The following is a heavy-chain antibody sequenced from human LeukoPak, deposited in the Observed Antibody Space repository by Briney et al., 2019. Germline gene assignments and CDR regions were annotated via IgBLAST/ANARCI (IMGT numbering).Heavy chain of an antibody. CDR1: GYSFTNFY. D-gene: IGHD3-10*01. CDR2: INPRGGSA. J-gene: IGHJ4*02. Sequence: ASAKVSCHASGYSFTNFYMHWVRQAPRKELEWMGIINPRGGSASSAQKFQGRVTMTRDTSTSTVYMELSSLRSEDTAVYYCARDYHGSGSLTTFDYWGQGTLVTVSS. CDR3: ARDYHGSGSLTTFDY. V-gene: IGHV1-46*01.